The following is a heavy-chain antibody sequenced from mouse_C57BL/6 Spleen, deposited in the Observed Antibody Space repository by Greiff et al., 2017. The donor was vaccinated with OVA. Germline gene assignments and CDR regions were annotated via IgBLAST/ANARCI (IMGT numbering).Heavy chain of an antibody. CDR3: ARIAITTVVPDY. D-gene: IGHD1-1*01. J-gene: IGHJ2*01. V-gene: IGHV5-17*01. CDR2: ISSGSSTI. CDR1: GFTFSDYG. Sequence: EVHLVESGGGLVKPGGSLKLSCAASGFTFSDYGMHWVRQAPEKGLEWVAYISSGSSTIYYADTVKGRFTISRDNAKNTLFLQMTSLRSEDTAMYYCARIAITTVVPDYWGQGTTLTVSS.